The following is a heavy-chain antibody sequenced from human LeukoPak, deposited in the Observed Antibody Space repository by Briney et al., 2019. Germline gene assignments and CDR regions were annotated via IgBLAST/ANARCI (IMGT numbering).Heavy chain of an antibody. V-gene: IGHV3-11*04. Sequence: GGSLRLSCAASGFTFSDYYMSWIRQAPGKGLEWVSYISSSGSTIYYADSVKGRFTISRDNAKNSLYLQMDSLRAEDTAVYYCARDGALTYCTGISCYTLSAFDVWGQGTMVTVSA. J-gene: IGHJ3*01. CDR2: ISSSGSTI. CDR1: GFTFSDYY. D-gene: IGHD2-2*02. CDR3: ARDGALTYCTGISCYTLSAFDV.